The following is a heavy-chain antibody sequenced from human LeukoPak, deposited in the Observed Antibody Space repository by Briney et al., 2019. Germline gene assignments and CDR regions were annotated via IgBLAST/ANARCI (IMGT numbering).Heavy chain of an antibody. D-gene: IGHD3-9*01. V-gene: IGHV3-53*04. CDR1: GFTVSSNY. CDR2: IYGGGST. CDR3: ARMQTDYDILTGYYFDYFDY. J-gene: IGHJ4*02. Sequence: GGSLRLSCAASGFTVSSNYMTWVRQAPGKGLEWVSVIYGGGSTYYADSVKGRFTISRHNSKNTLYLQMNSLRAEDTAVYYCARMQTDYDILTGYYFDYFDYWGQGTLVTVSS.